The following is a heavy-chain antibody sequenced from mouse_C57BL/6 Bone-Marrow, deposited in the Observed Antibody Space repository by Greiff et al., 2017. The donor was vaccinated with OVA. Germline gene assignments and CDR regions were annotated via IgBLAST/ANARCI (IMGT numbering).Heavy chain of an antibody. D-gene: IGHD1-1*01. V-gene: IGHV1-69*01. CDR1: GYTFTSYW. Sequence: QVQLQQPGAELVMPGASVKLSCKASGYTFTSYWMHWVKQRPGQGLEWIGEIDPSDSYTNYNQKFKGKSTLTVDKSSSTAYMQLSSLTSEGSAVYYCARALRDWGQGTLVTVSA. J-gene: IGHJ3*01. CDR3: ARALRD. CDR2: IDPSDSYT.